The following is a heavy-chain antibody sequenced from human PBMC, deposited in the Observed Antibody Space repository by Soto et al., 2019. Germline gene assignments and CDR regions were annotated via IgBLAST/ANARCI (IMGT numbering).Heavy chain of an antibody. J-gene: IGHJ4*02. D-gene: IGHD6-6*01. CDR1: GFTFNTYS. CDR3: ARGGAARPDY. CDR2: ISSISSNI. Sequence: PGGSLRLSCAASGFTFNTYSMNWFRQAPGKGPEWVSYISSISSNINYANSVKGRFTISRDNAKNSLYLQMNSLRDEDTAVYYCARGGAARPDYWGQGSLVTVSS. V-gene: IGHV3-48*02.